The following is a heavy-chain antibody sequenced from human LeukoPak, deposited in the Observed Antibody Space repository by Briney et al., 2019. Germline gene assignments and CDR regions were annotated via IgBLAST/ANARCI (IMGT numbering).Heavy chain of an antibody. V-gene: IGHV3-7*01. J-gene: IGHJ4*02. CDR3: GGGCSSTSCYPHGFDY. D-gene: IGHD2-2*01. CDR2: KKQDGSEK. Sequence: PPGGSLRLSCAASGFTFSSYWMSWVRQAPGKGLEWVANKKQDGSEKYYVDSVKGRFTISRDNAKNSLYLQMNSLRAEDTAVYYCGGGCSSTSCYPHGFDYWGQGTLVTVSS. CDR1: GFTFSSYW.